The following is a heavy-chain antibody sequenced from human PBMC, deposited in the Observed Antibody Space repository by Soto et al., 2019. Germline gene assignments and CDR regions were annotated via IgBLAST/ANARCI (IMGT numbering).Heavy chain of an antibody. CDR3: ARESAMVRGHPGFDY. D-gene: IGHD3-10*01. CDR2: INSDGSST. CDR1: GFTLSSYW. V-gene: IGHV3-74*01. Sequence: PGGSLRLSCAASGFTLSSYWMHWVRQAPGKGLVWVSRINSDGSSTSYADSVKGRFTISRDNAKNTLYLQMNSLRAEDTAVYYCARESAMVRGHPGFDYWGQGTLVTVSS. J-gene: IGHJ4*02.